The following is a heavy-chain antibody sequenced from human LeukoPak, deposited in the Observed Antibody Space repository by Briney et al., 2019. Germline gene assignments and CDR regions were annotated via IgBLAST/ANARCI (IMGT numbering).Heavy chain of an antibody. CDR1: GFTFNNYA. D-gene: IGHD1-26*01. Sequence: GGSLRLSCAASGFTFNNYAMNWVRQAPGKGPQWVSAINNSGASTYYADSLKGRFTISRDNSKNMVYLQMNSLRAEDTAQYYCAKWPSEGDYYNMDVWGKGTTVIVSS. J-gene: IGHJ6*03. CDR2: INNSGAST. V-gene: IGHV3-23*01. CDR3: AKWPSEGDYYNMDV.